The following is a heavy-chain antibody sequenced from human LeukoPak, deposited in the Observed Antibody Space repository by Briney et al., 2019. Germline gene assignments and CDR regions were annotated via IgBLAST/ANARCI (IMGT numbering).Heavy chain of an antibody. CDR1: TFTFSSYT. J-gene: IGHJ4*02. Sequence: PGGSLRLPCATSTFTFSSYTMNWVRQAPGKGLEWVSSISPSGNTKYHADSVKGRFTISRDNAENSLYMQTNSLRAEDTGVYYCVRDFLGESGAGGYWGQGTLVTVSS. V-gene: IGHV3-21*01. CDR2: ISPSGNTK. D-gene: IGHD3-10*01. CDR3: VRDFLGESGAGGY.